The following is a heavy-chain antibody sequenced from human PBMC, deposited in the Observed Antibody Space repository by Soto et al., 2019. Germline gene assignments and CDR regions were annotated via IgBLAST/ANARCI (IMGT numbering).Heavy chain of an antibody. CDR3: AKPLVATVTIHQEARYYYGMDV. J-gene: IGHJ6*02. Sequence: QVQLVESGGGVVQPGRSLRLSCAASGFTFSSYGMHWVRQAPGKGLEWVATISYDGSDKYYADSVKGRFTISRDNFKNTLYLQMNSLRADDTALYYCAKPLVATVTIHQEARYYYGMDVWGQGTTVIVSS. D-gene: IGHD5-12*01. CDR1: GFTFSSYG. CDR2: ISYDGSDK. V-gene: IGHV3-30*18.